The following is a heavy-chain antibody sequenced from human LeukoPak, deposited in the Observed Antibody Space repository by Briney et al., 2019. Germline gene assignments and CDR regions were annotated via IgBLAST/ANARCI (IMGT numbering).Heavy chain of an antibody. CDR1: GGSISSSNW. CDR3: ARDPRDGYAFDY. CDR2: IYHSGST. J-gene: IGHJ4*02. V-gene: IGHV4-4*02. D-gene: IGHD5-24*01. Sequence: PSGTLSLTCAVSGGSISSSNWWSWVRQPPGKGLEWIGEIYHSGSTNYNPSLKSRVTISVDRSNNRFSLKLSSVTAADTAVYYCARDPRDGYAFDYWGQGTLVTVSS.